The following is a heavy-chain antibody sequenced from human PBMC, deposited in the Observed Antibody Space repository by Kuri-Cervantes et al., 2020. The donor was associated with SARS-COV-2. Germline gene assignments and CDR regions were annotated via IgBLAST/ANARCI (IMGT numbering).Heavy chain of an antibody. CDR3: ARGNYYDSSGYFYYYGMDV. D-gene: IGHD3-22*01. CDR1: GFTFSDHY. Sequence: GGSLRLSCAASGFTFSDHYMDWVRQAPGKGLEWVGRTRNKANSYTTEYAASVKGRFTISRDGSKNSLYLQMNSLKTEDTAVYYCARGNYYDSSGYFYYYGMDVWGQGTTVTVSS. V-gene: IGHV3-72*01. CDR2: TRNKANSYTT. J-gene: IGHJ6*02.